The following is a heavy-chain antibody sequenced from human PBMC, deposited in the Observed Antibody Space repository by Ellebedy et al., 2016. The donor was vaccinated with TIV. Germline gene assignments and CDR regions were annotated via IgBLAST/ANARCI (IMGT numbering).Heavy chain of an antibody. J-gene: IGHJ4*02. V-gene: IGHV3-48*04. CDR2: ISSDSTTI. D-gene: IGHD5-24*01. CDR1: GFTFSTYN. CDR3: ARDGNRQIQLSEYYFDY. Sequence: GESLKISCVASGFTFSTYNMNWVRQAPGKGLEWILFISSDSTTIYHADSVKGRFTISRDNAKNSLYLQINSLRAEDTAVYYCARDGNRQIQLSEYYFDYWGQGTLVTVSS.